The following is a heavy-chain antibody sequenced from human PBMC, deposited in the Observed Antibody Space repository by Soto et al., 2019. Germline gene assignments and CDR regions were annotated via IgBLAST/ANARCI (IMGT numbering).Heavy chain of an antibody. V-gene: IGHV1-69*01. J-gene: IGHJ6*02. CDR3: AIESQPRYSSSWYTREDYYYYGMDV. Sequence: QVQLVQSGAEVKKPGSSVKVSCKASGGTFSSYAISWVRQAPGQGLEWMGGIIPIFGTANYAQKFQGRVTMTADESTSTAYMELSSLRSEDTAVYYCAIESQPRYSSSWYTREDYYYYGMDVWGQGTTVTVSS. CDR1: GGTFSSYA. D-gene: IGHD6-13*01. CDR2: IIPIFGTA.